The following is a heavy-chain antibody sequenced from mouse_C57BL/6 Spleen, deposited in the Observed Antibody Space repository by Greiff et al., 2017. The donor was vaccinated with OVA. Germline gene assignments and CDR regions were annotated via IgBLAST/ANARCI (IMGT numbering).Heavy chain of an antibody. Sequence: EVKVVESGGGLVKPGGSLKLSCAASGFTFSSYAMSWVRQTPEKRLEWVATISDGGSYTYYPDNVKGRFTISRDNAKNNLYLQMSHLKSEDTAMYYCARSVYYGGYFDVWGTGTTVTVSS. CDR3: ARSVYYGGYFDV. CDR1: GFTFSSYA. J-gene: IGHJ1*03. V-gene: IGHV5-4*03. CDR2: ISDGGSYT. D-gene: IGHD1-1*01.